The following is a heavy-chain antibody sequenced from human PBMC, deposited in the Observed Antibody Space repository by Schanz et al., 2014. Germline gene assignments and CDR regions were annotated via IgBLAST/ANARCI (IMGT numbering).Heavy chain of an antibody. Sequence: EVHLLESGGGLVQPGGSLRLSCTASGFSFRKSAMSWVRQAPGKGLEWVSALTGTGTTTYYAGSVKGRFTISRDNAKNSLYRQMNNLRAEDTAVYYCAKSKSQVPLFDYWGQGTLVAVSS. J-gene: IGHJ4*02. CDR2: LTGTGTTT. CDR3: AKSKSQVPLFDY. V-gene: IGHV3-23*01. CDR1: GFSFRKSA.